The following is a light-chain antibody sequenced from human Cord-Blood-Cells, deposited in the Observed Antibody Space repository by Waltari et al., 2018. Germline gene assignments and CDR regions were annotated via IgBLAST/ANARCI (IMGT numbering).Light chain of an antibody. V-gene: IGLV2-14*01. J-gene: IGLJ1*01. CDR3: SSYTSSSTLV. Sequence: QSALTQPASVSGSPGQSITISCTGTSSDVGGYNYVSWYQRHPGKAPKLMIYDVSNRSSGVSNRFSGSKSGNTASLTIAGLQAEDEADYYCSSYTSSSTLVFGTGTKVTVL. CDR1: SSDVGGYNY. CDR2: DVS.